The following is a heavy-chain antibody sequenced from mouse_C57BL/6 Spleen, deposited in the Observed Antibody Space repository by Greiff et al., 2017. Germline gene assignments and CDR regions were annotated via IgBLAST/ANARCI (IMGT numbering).Heavy chain of an antibody. J-gene: IGHJ1*03. D-gene: IGHD2-4*01. Sequence: VQLQQSGAELVKPGASVKMSCKASGYTFTSYWITWVKQRPGQGLEWIGDIYPGSGSTNYNEKFKSKATLTVDTSSSTAYMQLSSLTSEDSAVYYCARAYDYDLWYFDVWGTGTTVTVSS. CDR3: ARAYDYDLWYFDV. CDR1: GYTFTSYW. CDR2: IYPGSGST. V-gene: IGHV1-55*01.